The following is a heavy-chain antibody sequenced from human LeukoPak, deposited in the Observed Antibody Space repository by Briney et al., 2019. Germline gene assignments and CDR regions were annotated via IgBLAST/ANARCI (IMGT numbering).Heavy chain of an antibody. D-gene: IGHD1-26*01. CDR1: GGSISSGDNS. Sequence: SQTLSLTCTVSGGSISSGDNSWTWIRQPPGKGLEWIGYIYYSGSTNYNPSLKSRVTISVDTSKNQFSLKLSSVTAADTAVYYCARSYPRYYYYYGMDVWGQGTTVTVSS. J-gene: IGHJ6*02. CDR2: IYYSGST. CDR3: ARSYPRYYYYYGMDV. V-gene: IGHV4-30-4*01.